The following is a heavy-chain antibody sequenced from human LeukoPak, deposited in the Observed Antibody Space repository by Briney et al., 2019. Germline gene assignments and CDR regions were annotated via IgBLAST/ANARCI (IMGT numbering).Heavy chain of an antibody. CDR2: INWNGGST. J-gene: IGHJ4*02. Sequence: GGSLRLSCAASGFTFDDYGMSWVRQAPGKGLEWVSGINWNGGSTGYADSVKGRFTISRDNAKNSLYLQMNSLRAEDTALYYCARDGLRDDYVWGSYFYWGQGTLVTVSS. D-gene: IGHD3-16*01. V-gene: IGHV3-20*04. CDR1: GFTFDDYG. CDR3: ARDGLRDDYVWGSYFY.